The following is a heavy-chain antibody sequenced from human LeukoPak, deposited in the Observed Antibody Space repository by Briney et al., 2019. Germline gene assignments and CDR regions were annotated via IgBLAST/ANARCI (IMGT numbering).Heavy chain of an antibody. CDR1: GFTFSLYW. J-gene: IGHJ3*01. V-gene: IGHV3-7*01. Sequence: GGSLRLSCATSGFTFSLYWMNWVRQAPGKGLEWVANIKEDGSKKYYVESVKGRFTISRDNAKNSVFLQMNTLRADDTAVYYCARATRDDYGDVHDAFDVWGQGTMVAVSS. CDR2: IKEDGSKK. D-gene: IGHD4-17*01. CDR3: ARATRDDYGDVHDAFDV.